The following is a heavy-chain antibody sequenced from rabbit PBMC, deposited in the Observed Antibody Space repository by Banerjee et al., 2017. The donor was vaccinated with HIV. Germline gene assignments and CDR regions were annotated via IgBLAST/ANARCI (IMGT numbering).Heavy chain of an antibody. V-gene: IGHV1S40*01. J-gene: IGHJ4*01. CDR3: ARDDAGYADTSLNL. D-gene: IGHD4-2*01. Sequence: AKGRFTISKISSTTVTLQMTSLTAADTATYFCARDDAGYADTSLNLWGPGTLVTVS.